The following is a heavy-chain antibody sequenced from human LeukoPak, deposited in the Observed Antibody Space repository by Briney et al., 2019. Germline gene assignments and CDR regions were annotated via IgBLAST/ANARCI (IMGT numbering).Heavy chain of an antibody. D-gene: IGHD3-22*01. CDR2: INHSGRT. V-gene: IGHV4-34*01. Sequence: SETLSLTCAVYGGSFSGYYWSWIRQPPGKGLEWIGEINHSGRTNYNPSLKSRITISVDTSKSQFSLKLSSVTAADTAVFYCARGRFTYSYDSTGYFLDYWGQGALVTVSS. CDR3: ARGRFTYSYDSTGYFLDY. CDR1: GGSFSGYY. J-gene: IGHJ4*02.